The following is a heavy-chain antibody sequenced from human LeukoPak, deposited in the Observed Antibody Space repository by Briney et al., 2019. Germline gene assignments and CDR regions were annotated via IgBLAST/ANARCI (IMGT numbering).Heavy chain of an antibody. CDR1: GFTFSSYW. Sequence: GGSLRLSCAASGFTFSSYWMSWVRQAPGKGLEWVSSISSSSSYIYYADSVKGRFTISRDNAKNSLYLQMNSLRAEDTAVYYCARGYYYDSSGYTPDAFDIWGQGTMVTVSS. CDR3: ARGYYYDSSGYTPDAFDI. V-gene: IGHV3-21*04. CDR2: ISSSSSYI. D-gene: IGHD3-22*01. J-gene: IGHJ3*02.